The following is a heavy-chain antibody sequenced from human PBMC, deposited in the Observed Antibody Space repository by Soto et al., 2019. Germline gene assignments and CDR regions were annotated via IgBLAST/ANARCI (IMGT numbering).Heavy chain of an antibody. D-gene: IGHD3-22*01. CDR1: GFTFSSYS. CDR2: ISSSSSTI. Sequence: LRLSCAASGFTFSSYSMNWVRQAPGKGLEWVSYISSSSSTIYYADSVKGRFTISRDNAKNSLYLQMNSLRDEDTAVYYCARDSYFYDSSGYRSRGYGMDVWGKGTTVTVSS. CDR3: ARDSYFYDSSGYRSRGYGMDV. V-gene: IGHV3-48*02. J-gene: IGHJ6*04.